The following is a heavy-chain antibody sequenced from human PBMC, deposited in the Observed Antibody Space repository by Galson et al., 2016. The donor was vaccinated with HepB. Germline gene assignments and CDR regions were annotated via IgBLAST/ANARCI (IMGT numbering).Heavy chain of an antibody. CDR2: LKSDGTST. D-gene: IGHD6-13*01. J-gene: IGHJ4*02. V-gene: IGHV3-74*01. CDR1: GFTFSSHW. CDR3: RIGAAGIDY. Sequence: LRLSCAASGFTFSSHWMHWVRQAPGKGLVCVSRLKSDGTSTYYADSVKGRFTISRDNAKNTLYLQMNSLRAEDTAVYYCRIGAAGIDYWGQGTLVTVSS.